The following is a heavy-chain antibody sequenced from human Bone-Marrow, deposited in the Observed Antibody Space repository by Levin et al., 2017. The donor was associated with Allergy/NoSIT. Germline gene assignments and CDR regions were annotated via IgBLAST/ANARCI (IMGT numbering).Heavy chain of an antibody. J-gene: IGHJ1*01. CDR2: ISYDGRNK. D-gene: IGHD6-19*01. Sequence: GESLKISCAASGFIFSSYSMHWVRQAPGKGLEWVAVISYDGRNKYHAASVQGRFTISRDNSNNTLYLQMNSLKTEDSAVYYCAKDLPSGVVAVGKYIQHWGQGTLVTVSS. CDR3: AKDLPSGVVAVGKYIQH. V-gene: IGHV3-30-3*01. CDR1: GFIFSSYS.